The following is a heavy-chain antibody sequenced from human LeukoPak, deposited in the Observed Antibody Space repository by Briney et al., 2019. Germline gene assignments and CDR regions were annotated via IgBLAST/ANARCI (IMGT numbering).Heavy chain of an antibody. CDR3: ASLPPFEYSSDY. J-gene: IGHJ4*02. CDR2: ISWNSGSI. CDR1: GFTFDDYA. Sequence: GGSLRLSCAASGFTFDDYAMHWVRQAPGKGLEWVSGISWNSGSIGYADSVKGRFTISRDNAKNSLYLQMNSLRAGDTAVYYCASLPPFEYSSDYWGQGTLVTVSS. V-gene: IGHV3-9*01. D-gene: IGHD6-6*01.